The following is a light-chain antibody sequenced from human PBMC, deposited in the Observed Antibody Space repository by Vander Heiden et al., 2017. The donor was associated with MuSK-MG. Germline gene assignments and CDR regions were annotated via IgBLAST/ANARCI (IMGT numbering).Light chain of an antibody. CDR2: NTH. V-gene: IGLV8-61*01. CDR1: TGTVATSNY. CDR3: VRDMGSGVWV. Sequence: QTVLTQEPSFSVSPGRTVTLTCCLSTGTVATSNYNRWHQPPRSQPTRTLIYNTHTRSAVAPGRFSGSIRGNKAALTITGDQADEESDYYGVRDMGSGVWVFGGGTRLTVL. J-gene: IGLJ3*02.